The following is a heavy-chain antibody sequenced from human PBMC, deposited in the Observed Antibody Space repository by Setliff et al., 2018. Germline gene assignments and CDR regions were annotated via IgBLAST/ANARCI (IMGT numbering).Heavy chain of an antibody. J-gene: IGHJ6*03. CDR2: IYYSGST. CDR1: GGSISSGGYY. CDR3: AREAGYYDSSGPVGVPYYYYMDV. Sequence: SETLSLTCTVSGGSISSGGYYWSWIRQHPGKGLEWIGYIYYSGSTYYNPSLKSRVTISVDTSKNQFSLKLSSVTAADAAVYYCAREAGYYDSSGPVGVPYYYYMDVWGKGTTVTVSS. V-gene: IGHV4-31*03. D-gene: IGHD3-22*01.